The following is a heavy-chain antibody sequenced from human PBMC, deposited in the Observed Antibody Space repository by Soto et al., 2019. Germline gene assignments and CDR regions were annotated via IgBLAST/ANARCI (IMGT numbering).Heavy chain of an antibody. CDR2: ISSSGTYI. J-gene: IGHJ6*02. Sequence: GGSLRLSCEASGFTFNDYSMDWVRQASEKGLEWVSSISSSGTYIYYADSVKGRFAISGDNANNVMYLQMYTLRAEDTAVYSFKRAGRVFDDHYYGMELWGQGTKVTVTS. CDR3: KRAGRVFDDHYYGMEL. D-gene: IGHD1-1*01. CDR1: GFTFNDYS. V-gene: IGHV3-21*01.